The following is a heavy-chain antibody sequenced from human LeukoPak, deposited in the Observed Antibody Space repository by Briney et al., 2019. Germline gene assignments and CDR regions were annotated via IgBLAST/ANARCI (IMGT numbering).Heavy chain of an antibody. CDR1: GFSLSSYR. CDR2: ISSTSSSI. CDR3: ARPQYYDYVWGSYRRIYFQH. V-gene: IGHV3-21*01. D-gene: IGHD3-16*02. Sequence: PGGSLRLSCAASGFSLSSYRMNWVRQAPGKGLEWVSSISSTSSSIYYADSVKGRFTISRDNAKNSLYLQMNSLRAEDTAVYYCARPQYYDYVWGSYRRIYFQHWGQGTLVTVSS. J-gene: IGHJ1*01.